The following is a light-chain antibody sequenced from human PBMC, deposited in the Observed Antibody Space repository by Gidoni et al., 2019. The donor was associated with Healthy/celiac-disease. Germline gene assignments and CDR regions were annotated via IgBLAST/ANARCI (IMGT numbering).Light chain of an antibody. CDR1: QSASSSY. CDR2: GAS. Sequence: EIVLTQSPGTLSLSPGESATLSCRASQSASSSYLAWYQQKPGQAPRLLIYGASRRATGIPARFSGSGSGTDFTLTISRLEPEDFAVYYCQQYGSSPWTFGQGTKVEIK. V-gene: IGKV3-20*01. CDR3: QQYGSSPWT. J-gene: IGKJ1*01.